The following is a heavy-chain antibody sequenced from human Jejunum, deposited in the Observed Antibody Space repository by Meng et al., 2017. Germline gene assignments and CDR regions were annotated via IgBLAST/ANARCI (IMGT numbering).Heavy chain of an antibody. V-gene: IGHV4-31*03. CDR3: ARLGITETIGGFDP. J-gene: IGHJ5*02. CDR1: GGSLRTGAYY. CDR2: IYYTGST. D-gene: IGHD1-7*01. Sequence: QWQRQEPGPELVKPSQTLSLTCTVSGGSLRTGAYYWSWIRQHPGKGLEWIGYIYYTGSTFYNPSLKSRVSISLETSKNQFSLKVTSVTAADTAFYYCARLGITETIGGFDPWGQGILVTVSS.